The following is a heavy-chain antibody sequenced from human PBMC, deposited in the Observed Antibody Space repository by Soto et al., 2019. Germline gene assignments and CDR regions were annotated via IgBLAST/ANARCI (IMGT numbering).Heavy chain of an antibody. Sequence: PGESLKISCKGSGYSFTSYWIGWVRQMPGKGLEWMGIIYPGDSDTRYSPSFQGQVTISADKSISTAYLQWSSLKASDTAMYHCARGYSSSSVDYYYYGMDVWGQGTTVTVSS. V-gene: IGHV5-51*01. CDR3: ARGYSSSSVDYYYYGMDV. CDR1: GYSFTSYW. CDR2: IYPGDSDT. J-gene: IGHJ6*02. D-gene: IGHD6-6*01.